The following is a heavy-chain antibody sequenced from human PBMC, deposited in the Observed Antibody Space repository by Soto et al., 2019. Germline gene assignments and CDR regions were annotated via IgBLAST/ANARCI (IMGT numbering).Heavy chain of an antibody. J-gene: IGHJ4*02. CDR2: ISAYNGNT. Sequence: GASVKVSCKASGYTFTSYGMSWVRQAPGQGLEWMGWISAYNGNTNYAQKLQGRVTMTTDTSTSTAYMELRSLRSDDTAVYYCARDLGYCSGGSCYELDYWGQGTLVTVSS. D-gene: IGHD2-15*01. CDR1: GYTFTSYG. V-gene: IGHV1-18*01. CDR3: ARDLGYCSGGSCYELDY.